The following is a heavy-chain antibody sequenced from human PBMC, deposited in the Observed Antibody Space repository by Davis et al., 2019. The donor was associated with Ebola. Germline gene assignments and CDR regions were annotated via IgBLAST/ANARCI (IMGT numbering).Heavy chain of an antibody. CDR2: IYYSGST. CDR1: GGSISSGGYY. CDR3: ARDGGYCSSTSCPPHFDY. D-gene: IGHD2-2*01. J-gene: IGHJ4*02. Sequence: MPAGSLTLSCTLSGGSISSGGYYWSCSRQHPGKGLEWIGYIYYSGSTYYNPSLKSRVTISVDTSKNQFSLKLSSVTAADTAVYYCARDGGYCSSTSCPPHFDYWGQGTLVTVSS. V-gene: IGHV4-31*03.